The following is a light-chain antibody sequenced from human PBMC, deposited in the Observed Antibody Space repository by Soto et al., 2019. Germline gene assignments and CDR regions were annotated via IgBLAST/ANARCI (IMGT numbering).Light chain of an antibody. J-gene: IGKJ3*01. V-gene: IGKV1-39*01. CDR2: AAS. CDR1: QSIYDS. Sequence: DIQLTQSPSSLSASVGDRVTITCRASQSIYDSLHWYQHKPGQAPTVLIYAASSLQNGVPARFGGSGSGTDFTLTISRLEPEDFAVYYCQQYGRSPGLFTFGPGTKVDIK. CDR3: QQYGRSPGLFT.